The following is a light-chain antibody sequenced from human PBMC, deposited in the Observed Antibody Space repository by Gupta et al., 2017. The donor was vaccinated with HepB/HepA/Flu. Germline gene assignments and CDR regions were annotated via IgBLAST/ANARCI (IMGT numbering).Light chain of an antibody. CDR2: AAS. J-gene: IGKJ1*01. V-gene: IGKV1-39*01. CDR3: QRSDSTARA. Sequence: DIQMTQSPSSLSASVGDRVTITCRASQSISSYLNWYQQKPGKAPKLLIYAASSLQSGVPSRFSGSGSGTDFTLTISRLQPEHIATYFCQRSDSTARAFGPGTKVEIK. CDR1: QSISSY.